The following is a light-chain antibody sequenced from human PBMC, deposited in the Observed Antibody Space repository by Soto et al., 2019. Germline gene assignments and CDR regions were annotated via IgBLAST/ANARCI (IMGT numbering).Light chain of an antibody. CDR3: QQRSNWPRT. CDR2: DVS. V-gene: IGKV3D-20*02. CDR1: QSVSSSY. Sequence: EIVLTQSPGTLSLSPGERATLSCRASQSVSSSYLAWYQQKPGQAPRLLIYDVSNRATGIPARFSGSGSGTDFTLTISSLEPEDFAVYYCQQRSNWPRTFGQGTKVDIK. J-gene: IGKJ1*01.